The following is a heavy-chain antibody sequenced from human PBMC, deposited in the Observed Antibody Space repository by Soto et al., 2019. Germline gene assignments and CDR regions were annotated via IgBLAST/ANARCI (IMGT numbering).Heavy chain of an antibody. CDR3: ARGGQYSSSLDY. V-gene: IGHV4-34*01. CDR1: GGSFSGYY. J-gene: IGHJ4*02. Sequence: SETLSLTCAVYGGSFSGYYWSWIRQPPGKGLEWIGEINHSGSTNYNPSLKSRVTISVDTSKNQFSLKLSSVTAADTAVYYCARGGQYSSSLDYWGQGTLVTVSS. D-gene: IGHD6-6*01. CDR2: INHSGST.